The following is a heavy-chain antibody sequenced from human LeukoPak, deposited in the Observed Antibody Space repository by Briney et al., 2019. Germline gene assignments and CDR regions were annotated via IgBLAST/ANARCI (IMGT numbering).Heavy chain of an antibody. V-gene: IGHV5-51*01. D-gene: IGHD6-13*01. J-gene: IGHJ3*02. Sequence: GESLKISSKGSGYSFTSYWIGWVRQMPGKGLEWMGIIYPGDSDTRYSPSFQGQVTISADKSISTAYLQWSSLKASDTAMYYCARGPALYSGSWLDAFDIWGQGTMVTVSS. CDR1: GYSFTSYW. CDR3: ARGPALYSGSWLDAFDI. CDR2: IYPGDSDT.